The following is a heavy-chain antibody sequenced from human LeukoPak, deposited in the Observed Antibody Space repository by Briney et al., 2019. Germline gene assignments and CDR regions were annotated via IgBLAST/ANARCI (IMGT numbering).Heavy chain of an antibody. CDR3: AKLGITMVRGKIYYYYMDV. J-gene: IGHJ6*03. CDR2: ISYDGSDK. Sequence: GGSLRLSCAGSGFTFSSYAMHWVRQAPGKGLEWVAVISYDGSDKYYADSVKGRFTISRDNSKNTLYLQMNSLRAEDTAVYYCAKLGITMVRGKIYYYYMDVWGKGTTVTISS. V-gene: IGHV3-30*04. CDR1: GFTFSSYA. D-gene: IGHD3-10*01.